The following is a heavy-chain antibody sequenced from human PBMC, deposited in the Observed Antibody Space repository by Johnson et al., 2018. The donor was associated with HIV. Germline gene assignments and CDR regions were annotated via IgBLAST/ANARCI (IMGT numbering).Heavy chain of an antibody. CDR3: ARESTATRGDAFDI. V-gene: IGHV3-30*14. D-gene: IGHD4-17*01. J-gene: IGHJ3*02. Sequence: QVQLVESGEGVVQPGRSLRLSCAASGFTFSSYAMHWVRQAPGKGLDWVAVISYDGSNKYYADSVKGRFTISRDNSKNTLYLQMGSLRAEDMAVYYCARESTATRGDAFDIWGQGTMVTVSS. CDR2: ISYDGSNK. CDR1: GFTFSSYA.